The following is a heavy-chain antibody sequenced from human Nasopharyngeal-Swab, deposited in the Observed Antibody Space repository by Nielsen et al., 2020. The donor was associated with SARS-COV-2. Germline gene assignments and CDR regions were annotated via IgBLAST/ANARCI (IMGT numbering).Heavy chain of an antibody. V-gene: IGHV3-23*01. D-gene: IGHD2-15*01. Sequence: GESLKISCAAAGFIFRSCAMNWVRQAPGKGLQWVSTITDSGGTTYYADSVKGRFTISRDNPKNTLYLQMNSLRAEDSAVYYCAKAYCSGAGCDYFDYWGQGTLVTVSS. CDR1: GFIFRSCA. CDR2: ITDSGGTT. J-gene: IGHJ4*02. CDR3: AKAYCSGAGCDYFDY.